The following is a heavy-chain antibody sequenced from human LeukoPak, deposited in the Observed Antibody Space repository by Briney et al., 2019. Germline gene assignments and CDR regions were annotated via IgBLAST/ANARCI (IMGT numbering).Heavy chain of an antibody. CDR2: IRYDGSNK. Sequence: GGSLRLSCAASGFTFSSYGMHWVRQAPGKGLEWVAFIRYDGSNKYYADSVKGRFTISRDNSKNTLYLQMNSLRAEDTAVYYCAKDSRPMGALGDHIQYWGQGTLVTVSS. CDR1: GFTFSSYG. V-gene: IGHV3-30*02. D-gene: IGHD1-26*01. CDR3: AKDSRPMGALGDHIQY. J-gene: IGHJ4*02.